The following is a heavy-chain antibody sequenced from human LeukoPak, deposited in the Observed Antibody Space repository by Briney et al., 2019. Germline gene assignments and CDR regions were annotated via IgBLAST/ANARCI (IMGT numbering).Heavy chain of an antibody. CDR1: GFTFSSYS. V-gene: IGHV3-21*01. CDR3: PRDSGSGYSGYKYSHPSVGY. CDR2: ISSSSSYI. D-gene: IGHD5-12*01. Sequence: GGSLRLSCAASGFTFSSYSMNWVRQAPGKGLEWVSSISSSSSYIYYADSVKGRFTISRDNAKNSLYLQMNSLRAEDTAVYYCPRDSGSGYSGYKYSHPSVGYWGQGTLVTVSS. J-gene: IGHJ4*02.